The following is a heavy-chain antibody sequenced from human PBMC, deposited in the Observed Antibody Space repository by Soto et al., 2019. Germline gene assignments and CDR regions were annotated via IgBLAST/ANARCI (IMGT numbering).Heavy chain of an antibody. J-gene: IGHJ5*02. D-gene: IGHD3-16*02. CDR3: TRYRWFDA. CDR2: IRSKGHNYAT. CDR1: GFAFSGSA. Sequence: GGSLRLSCAASGFAFSGSAMYWVRQASGKGPEWVGRIRSKGHNYATEYAASVKGRFTISRDNAKNSLYLQMNSLRAEDTAVYYCTRYRWFDAWGQGTLVTVSS. V-gene: IGHV3-73*01.